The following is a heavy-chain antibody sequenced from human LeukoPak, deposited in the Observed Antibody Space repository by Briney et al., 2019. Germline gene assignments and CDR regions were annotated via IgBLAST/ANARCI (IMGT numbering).Heavy chain of an antibody. CDR2: IYYSGST. V-gene: IGHV4-59*01. D-gene: IGHD6-6*01. CDR3: ARMDLEYSSSSLDY. J-gene: IGHJ4*02. CDR1: GGAISSYY. Sequence: PSETLSLTCTVSGGAISSYYWSWIRQPPGKGLEWIGYIYYSGSTNYNPSLKSRVTISVDTSKNQFSLKLSSVTAADTAVYYCARMDLEYSSSSLDYWGQGTLVTVSS.